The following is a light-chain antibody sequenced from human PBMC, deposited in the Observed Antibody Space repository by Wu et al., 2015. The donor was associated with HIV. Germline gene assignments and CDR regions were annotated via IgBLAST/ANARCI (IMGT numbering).Light chain of an antibody. CDR2: DAS. Sequence: LTQSPATLSLSPGERATLSCRASQSISNYLAWYQQKPGQAPRLLIYDASSRATGIPARFSGSGSGTDFTLTISSLEPEDFAVYYCQQRSNWPLRYSFGQGTKLEIK. V-gene: IGKV3-11*01. CDR1: QSISNY. CDR3: QQRSNWPLRYS. J-gene: IGKJ2*03.